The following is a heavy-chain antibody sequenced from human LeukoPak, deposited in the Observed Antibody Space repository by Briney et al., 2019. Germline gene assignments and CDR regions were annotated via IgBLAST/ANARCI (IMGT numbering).Heavy chain of an antibody. J-gene: IGHJ4*02. CDR3: ARSGGGPCDY. CDR1: GFTFSSYS. CDR2: ISSSSSYI. D-gene: IGHD3-10*01. V-gene: IGHV3-21*01. Sequence: GGSLRLSCVASGFTFSSYSINWVRQAPGKGLEWVSSISSSSSYIYYADSVKGRFTISRDNAKNSLYLQMNSLRAEDTAVYYCARSGGGPCDYWDQGTLVTVSS.